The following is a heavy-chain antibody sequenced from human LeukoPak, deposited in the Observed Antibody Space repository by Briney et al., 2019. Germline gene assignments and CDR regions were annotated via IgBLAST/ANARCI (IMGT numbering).Heavy chain of an antibody. CDR2: ISWNSGSI. V-gene: IGHV3-9*01. Sequence: GRSLRLSCAASGFTFDDYAMHWVRQAPGKGLEWVSGISWNSGSIGYADSVKGRFTISRDNSKNTLYLQMNSLRAEDTAVYYCAKDQSSSWPRAFDIWGQGTMVTVSS. D-gene: IGHD6-13*01. CDR3: AKDQSSSWPRAFDI. CDR1: GFTFDDYA. J-gene: IGHJ3*02.